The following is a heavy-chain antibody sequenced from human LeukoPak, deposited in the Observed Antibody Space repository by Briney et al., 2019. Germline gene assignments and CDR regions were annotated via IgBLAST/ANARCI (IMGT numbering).Heavy chain of an antibody. CDR3: ARLKFYDSTGYSPGQYMDV. J-gene: IGHJ6*03. D-gene: IGHD3-22*01. CDR2: LYPGVST. V-gene: IGHV4-4*07. Sequence: SETLSLTCTVSGGPIYSYYWSWIRQTAGKGLEWIGRLYPGVSTNYNPSLKSRVTMSVDTSKNQFALKLSAVTAADTAVYYCARLKFYDSTGYSPGQYMDVWGKGTTVTVSS. CDR1: GGPIYSYY.